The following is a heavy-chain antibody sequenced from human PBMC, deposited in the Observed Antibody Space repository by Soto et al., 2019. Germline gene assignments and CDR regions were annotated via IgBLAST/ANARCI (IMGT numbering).Heavy chain of an antibody. CDR1: GFTFSSYA. CDR3: AKAADYYGSGSYWAFDY. V-gene: IGHV3-23*01. D-gene: IGHD3-10*01. CDR2: ISGSGGST. J-gene: IGHJ4*02. Sequence: GGSLRLSCAASGFTFSSYAMSWVRQAPGKGLEWVSAISGSGGSTYYADSVKGRFTISRDNSKNTLYLQMNSLRAEDTAVYYCAKAADYYGSGSYWAFDYWGQGTLVTVSS.